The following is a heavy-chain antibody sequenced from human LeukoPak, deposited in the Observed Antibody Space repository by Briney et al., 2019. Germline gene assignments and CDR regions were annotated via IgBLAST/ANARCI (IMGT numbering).Heavy chain of an antibody. J-gene: IGHJ4*02. CDR3: ARHLSGITGYTYGRGIDY. D-gene: IGHD5-18*01. V-gene: IGHV3-7*01. CDR1: GFTFSTYW. Sequence: GGSLRLSCAASGFTFSTYWMNWFRQTPGKGLEWVAKIKADGGEKDHVASVKGRFTISRDNAKTSLYLQMNSLRAEDTAVYYCARHLSGITGYTYGRGIDYWGQGTLVTVSS. CDR2: IKADGGEK.